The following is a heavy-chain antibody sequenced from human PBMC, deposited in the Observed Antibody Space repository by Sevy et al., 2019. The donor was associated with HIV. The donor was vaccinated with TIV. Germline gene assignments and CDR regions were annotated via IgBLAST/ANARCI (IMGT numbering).Heavy chain of an antibody. CDR1: GFTFSSYA. V-gene: IGHV3-23*01. CDR2: ISGSGGST. J-gene: IGHJ6*02. D-gene: IGHD3-3*01. Sequence: GGSLRLSCAPSGFTFSSYAMSWVRQAPGKGLEWVSAISGSGGSTYYADSVKGRFTISRDNSKNTLYLQMNSLRAEDTAVYYCAKGAYDFWSGRYYYYYYGMDVWGQGTTVTVSS. CDR3: AKGAYDFWSGRYYYYYYGMDV.